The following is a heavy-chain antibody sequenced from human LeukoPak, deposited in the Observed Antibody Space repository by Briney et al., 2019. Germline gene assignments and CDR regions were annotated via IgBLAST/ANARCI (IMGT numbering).Heavy chain of an antibody. J-gene: IGHJ4*02. CDR3: ARDTGYYFGSGNYLYYFDY. CDR2: MYTSGST. V-gene: IGHV4-4*07. CDR1: GGSISSYY. Sequence: PSETLSPTCTVFGGSISSYYWSWIRQPAGKGLEWIGRMYTSGSTNYNPSLKSRVTMSVDTSKNQSSLKLSSVTAADTAVYHCARDTGYYFGSGNYLYYFDYWGQGTLVTVSS. D-gene: IGHD3-10*01.